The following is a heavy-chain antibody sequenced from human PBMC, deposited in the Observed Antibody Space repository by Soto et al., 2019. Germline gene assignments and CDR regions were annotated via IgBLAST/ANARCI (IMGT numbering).Heavy chain of an antibody. CDR2: IKSKTDGGTT. V-gene: IGHV3-15*01. J-gene: IGHJ6*02. CDR1: GFSFRNAW. CDR3: RLDYFYYGMDV. Sequence: GGSLRLSCAASGFSFRNAWMSWVRQAPGKGLEWVGRIKSKTDGGTTDYAAPVKGRFTISRDNSKNTLYVQMNSLKTEDTAVYYCRLDYFYYGMDVWGQGTTVTVSS.